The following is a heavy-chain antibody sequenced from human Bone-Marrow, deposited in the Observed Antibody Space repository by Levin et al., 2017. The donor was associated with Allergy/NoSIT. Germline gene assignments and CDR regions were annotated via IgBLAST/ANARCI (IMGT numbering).Heavy chain of an antibody. CDR1: GYSFTSYW. V-gene: IGHV5-51*01. CDR2: IYPGDSDT. Sequence: GGSLRLSCKGSGYSFTSYWIGWVRQMPGKGLEWMGIIYPGDSDTRYSPSFQGQVTISADKSISTAYLQWSSLKVSDTAMYYCARTNIRRKLDYWGQGTLVTVSS. J-gene: IGHJ4*02. CDR3: ARTNIRRKLDY. D-gene: IGHD3-16*01.